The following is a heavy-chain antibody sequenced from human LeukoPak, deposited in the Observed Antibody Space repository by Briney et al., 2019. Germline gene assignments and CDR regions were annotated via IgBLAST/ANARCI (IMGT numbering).Heavy chain of an antibody. CDR2: INHSGST. V-gene: IGHV4-34*01. CDR1: GGSFSGYY. D-gene: IGHD3-9*01. J-gene: IGHJ5*02. CDR3: ARGRGYFDWLSPTNWFDP. Sequence: SETLSLTCAVYGGSFSGYYWSWIRQPPGKGLEWMGEINHSGSTNYNPSLKSRVTISVDTSKNQFSLKLSSVTAADTAVYYCARGRGYFDWLSPTNWFDPWGQGTLVTVSS.